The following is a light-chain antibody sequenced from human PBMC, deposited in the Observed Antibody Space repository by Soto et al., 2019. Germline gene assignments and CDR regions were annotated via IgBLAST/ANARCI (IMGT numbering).Light chain of an antibody. CDR2: YTS. V-gene: IGKV3-11*01. CDR1: HDVGSR. J-gene: IGKJ1*01. Sequence: EIVLTQSPATLSSSPGETATLSCRASHDVGSRLAWYQHKPGQAPRLLIYYTSKRATGIPARFSGSGSGTDFTLTLSSRAPDDVAIYFCHQRQSWPRTFGQGTKVEIK. CDR3: HQRQSWPRT.